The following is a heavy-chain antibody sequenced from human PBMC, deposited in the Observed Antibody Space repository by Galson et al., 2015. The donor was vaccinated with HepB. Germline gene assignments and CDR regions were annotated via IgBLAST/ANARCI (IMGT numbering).Heavy chain of an antibody. CDR2: LSTTGTTI. V-gene: IGHV3-48*02. CDR3: ARVADADYGDHSHFDY. J-gene: IGHJ4*02. Sequence: SLRLSCAASGFTFSSYAMNWVRQAPGKGLEWVSYLSTTGTTIYYADSVKGRFTVSRDNAKNSLFLQMNSLRDEDTAVYYCARVADADYGDHSHFDYWGQGTLVTVSS. CDR1: GFTFSSYA. D-gene: IGHD4-17*01.